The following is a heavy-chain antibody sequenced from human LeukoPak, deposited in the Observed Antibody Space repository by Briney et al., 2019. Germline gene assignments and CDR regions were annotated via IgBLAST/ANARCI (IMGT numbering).Heavy chain of an antibody. CDR1: GGSVNSGDYY. CDR2: IYYSGNT. Sequence: SETLSLTCTVSGGSVNSGDYYWSWIRQPPGKGLEWIGYIYYSGNTHYNPSLESRLTISLDTSKNQFSLKLSSVTAADTAVYYCARLLWFGEGGHGVDVWGQGTTVAVSS. J-gene: IGHJ6*02. D-gene: IGHD3-10*01. CDR3: ARLLWFGEGGHGVDV. V-gene: IGHV4-30-4*01.